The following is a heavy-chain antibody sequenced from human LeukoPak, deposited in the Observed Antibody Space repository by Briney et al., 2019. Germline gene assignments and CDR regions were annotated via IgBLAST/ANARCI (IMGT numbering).Heavy chain of an antibody. CDR3: AREGMIVVAGFDY. CDR2: INPNSGGT. D-gene: IGHD3-22*01. J-gene: IGHJ4*02. Sequence: ASVKVSCKASGYTFTGYYMHWVRQAPGQGLEWMGWINPNSGGTNYAQKFQGRVTMTRDTSISTAYMELSRLRSDDTAVYYCAREGMIVVAGFDYWGQGTLVTVSS. V-gene: IGHV1-2*02. CDR1: GYTFTGYY.